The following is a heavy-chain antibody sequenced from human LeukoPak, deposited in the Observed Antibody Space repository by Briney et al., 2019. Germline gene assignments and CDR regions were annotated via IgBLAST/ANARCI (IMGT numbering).Heavy chain of an antibody. D-gene: IGHD4-11*01. V-gene: IGHV3-49*04. CDR2: IRSKAYGGTT. Sequence: GGSLRLSCRASGFAFGDYSMNWVRQAPGKGLEWVGFIRSKAYGGTTEYDASVKGGCTISRDDAKSIAYLQMNSLKSEDTAVYYCTRDSGSRRYSNYWFDPWGQGTLVTVSS. CDR1: GFAFGDYS. CDR3: TRDSGSRRYSNYWFDP. J-gene: IGHJ5*02.